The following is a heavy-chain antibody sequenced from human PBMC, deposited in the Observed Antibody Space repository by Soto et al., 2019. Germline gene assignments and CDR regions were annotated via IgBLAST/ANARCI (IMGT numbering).Heavy chain of an antibody. V-gene: IGHV3-21*06. CDR3: ARESEDLTSNFDY. J-gene: IGHJ4*02. CDR1: GFTFTRFS. CDR2: ISSTTNYI. Sequence: GGSLRLSCAASGFTFTRFSMNWVRQAPGKGLEWVSSISSTTNYIYYGDSMKGRFTISRDNAKNSLYLEMNSLRAEDTAVYYCARESEDLTSNFDYWGQGTLVTSPQ.